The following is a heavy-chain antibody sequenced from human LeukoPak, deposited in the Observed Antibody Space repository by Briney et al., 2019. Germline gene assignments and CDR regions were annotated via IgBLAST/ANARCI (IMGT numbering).Heavy chain of an antibody. J-gene: IGHJ3*02. CDR3: ARPSGRITMVRGVIIWSAFDI. V-gene: IGHV3-48*01. CDR1: GFTFSSYS. D-gene: IGHD3-10*01. Sequence: GGSLRLSCAASGFTFSSYSVNWVRQAPGKGLEWVSYISSSSSTIYYADSVKGRFTISRDNAKNSLYLQMNSLRAEDTAVYYCARPSGRITMVRGVIIWSAFDIWGQGTMVTVSS. CDR2: ISSSSSTI.